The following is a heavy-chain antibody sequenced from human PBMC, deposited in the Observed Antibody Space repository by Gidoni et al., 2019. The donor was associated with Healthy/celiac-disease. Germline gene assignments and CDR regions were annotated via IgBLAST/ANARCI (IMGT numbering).Heavy chain of an antibody. D-gene: IGHD3-16*01. CDR3: VPLGDAFDI. CDR1: GFTFSSYS. J-gene: IGHJ3*02. V-gene: IGHV3-21*01. Sequence: EVQLVESGGGLVKPGGSLRLSCAASGFTFSSYSMNWVRQAPGKGLEWVSSISSSSSYRYYADSVKGRFTISRDNAKNSLYLQMNSLRAEDTAVYYCVPLGDAFDIWGQGTMVTVSS. CDR2: ISSSSSYR.